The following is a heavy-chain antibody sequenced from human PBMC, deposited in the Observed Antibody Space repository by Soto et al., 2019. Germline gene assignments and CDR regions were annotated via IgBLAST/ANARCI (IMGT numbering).Heavy chain of an antibody. V-gene: IGHV4-59*08. CDR2: IYYSGST. CDR1: GGSISSYY. J-gene: IGHJ5*02. Sequence: PSETLSLTCTVSGGSISSYYWSWIRQPPGKGLEWIGYIYYSGSTNYNPSLKSRVTISVDTSKNQFSLKLSAGTAADTAVYYCARSFSLTGYYRGSWFDPWGQGTLVTVSS. D-gene: IGHD3-9*01. CDR3: ARSFSLTGYYRGSWFDP.